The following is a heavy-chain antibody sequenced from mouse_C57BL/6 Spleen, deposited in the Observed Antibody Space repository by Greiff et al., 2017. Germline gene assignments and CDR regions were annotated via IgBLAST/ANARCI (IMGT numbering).Heavy chain of an antibody. D-gene: IGHD4-1*01. Sequence: QVQLQQPGAELVMPGASVKLSCKASGYTFTSYWMHWVKQRPGQGLEWIGEIDPSDSYTNYNQKFKGKSTLTVDKSSSTAYMQLSSLTSEDSAVYYCARSGTVRDAMDYWGQGTSVTVSS. CDR1: GYTFTSYW. J-gene: IGHJ4*01. CDR2: IDPSDSYT. V-gene: IGHV1-69*01. CDR3: ARSGTVRDAMDY.